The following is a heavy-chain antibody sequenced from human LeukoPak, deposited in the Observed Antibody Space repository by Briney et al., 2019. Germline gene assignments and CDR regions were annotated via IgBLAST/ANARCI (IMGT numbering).Heavy chain of an antibody. D-gene: IGHD4-17*01. Sequence: GGSLRLSCETAGFTFSSYVMHWVRRTPGKGLVWVSRISHDGIISYADSVKGRFTISRDNAKNSLYLQMNSLRAEDTAVYYCARDWGYGDLKTLDYWGQGTLVTVSS. J-gene: IGHJ4*02. CDR2: ISHDGII. CDR1: GFTFSSYV. CDR3: ARDWGYGDLKTLDY. V-gene: IGHV3-74*01.